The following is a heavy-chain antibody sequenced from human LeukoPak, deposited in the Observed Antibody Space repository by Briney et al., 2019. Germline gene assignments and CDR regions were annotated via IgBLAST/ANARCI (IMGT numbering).Heavy chain of an antibody. CDR2: IYYSGST. CDR3: ARHIGGRYYYYYMDV. J-gene: IGHJ6*03. CDR1: GGSISSYY. V-gene: IGHV4-59*08. D-gene: IGHD3-16*02. Sequence: SETLSLTCTVSGGSISSYYWSRIRQPPGKGLEWIGYIYYSGSTNYKPSLKSRVTISVDTSKNQFSLKLSSVTAADTAVYYCARHIGGRYYYYYMDVWGKGTTVTISS.